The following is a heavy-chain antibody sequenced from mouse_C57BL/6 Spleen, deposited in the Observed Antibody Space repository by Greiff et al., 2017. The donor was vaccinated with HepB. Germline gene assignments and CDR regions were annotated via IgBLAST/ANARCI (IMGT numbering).Heavy chain of an antibody. CDR1: GYTFTNYW. CDR3: ARWGRDYFDY. Sequence: VQLQQSGAELVRPGTSVKMSCKASGYTFTNYWIGWAKQRPGHGLEWIGDIYPGGGYTNYNEKFKGKATLTADKSSSTAYMQFSSLTSEDSAIYYCARWGRDYFDYWGQGTTLTVSS. J-gene: IGHJ2*01. V-gene: IGHV1-63*01. D-gene: IGHD1-1*01. CDR2: IYPGGGYT.